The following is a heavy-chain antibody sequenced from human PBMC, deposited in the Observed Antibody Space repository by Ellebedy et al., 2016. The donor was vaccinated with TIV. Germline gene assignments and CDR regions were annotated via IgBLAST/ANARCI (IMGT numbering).Heavy chain of an antibody. V-gene: IGHV1-69*04. CDR2: IVPILDLA. J-gene: IGHJ4*02. CDR3: ARLKLSDTAMVAFDY. CDR1: GGTFSNYA. D-gene: IGHD5-18*01. Sequence: AASVKVSCKASGGTFSNYAFSWVRQAPGQGLEWMGRIVPILDLADYAQKFQGRVAITADKSTSTASMELSSLRSDDTAVYYCARLKLSDTAMVAFDYWGQGTLVTVSS.